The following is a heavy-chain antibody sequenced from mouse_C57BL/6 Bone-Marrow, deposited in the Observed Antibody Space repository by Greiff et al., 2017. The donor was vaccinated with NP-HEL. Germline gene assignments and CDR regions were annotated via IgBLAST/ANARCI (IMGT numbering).Heavy chain of an antibody. CDR2: IYPRSGNT. J-gene: IGHJ3*01. CDR3: ARGPPAWFAY. V-gene: IGHV1-81*01. Sequence: QQRTGQGLEWIGEIYPRSGNTYYNEKFKGKATLTADKSSSTAYMELRSLTSEDSAVYFCARGPPAWFAYWGQGTLVTVSA. D-gene: IGHD6-1*01.